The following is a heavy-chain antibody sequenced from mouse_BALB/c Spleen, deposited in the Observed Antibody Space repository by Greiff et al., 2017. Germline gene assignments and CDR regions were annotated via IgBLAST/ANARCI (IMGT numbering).Heavy chain of an antibody. Sequence: VQLQQSGAELMKPGASVKISCKATGYTFSSYWIEWVKQRPGHGLEWIGEILPGSGSTNYNEKFKGKATFTADTSSNTAYMQLSSLTSEDSAVYYCARRNGNYFYAMDYWGQGTSVTVSS. J-gene: IGHJ4*01. V-gene: IGHV1-9*01. CDR1: GYTFSSYW. D-gene: IGHD2-1*01. CDR3: ARRNGNYFYAMDY. CDR2: ILPGSGST.